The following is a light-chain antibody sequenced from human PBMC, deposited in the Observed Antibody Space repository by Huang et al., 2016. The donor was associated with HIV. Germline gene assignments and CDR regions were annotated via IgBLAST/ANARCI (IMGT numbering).Light chain of an antibody. CDR3: QQYNDFRST. Sequence: ETVMTQSPVTLSVSPGDRASLSCRSSQIVSSHLAWYQQKPGQAPRLLIYAACTGATGVPARFSGSGAGTEFTLTISTLQSEDSAVYYCQQYNDFRSTFGPGTRVEIK. CDR1: QIVSSH. V-gene: IGKV3-15*01. J-gene: IGKJ3*01. CDR2: AAC.